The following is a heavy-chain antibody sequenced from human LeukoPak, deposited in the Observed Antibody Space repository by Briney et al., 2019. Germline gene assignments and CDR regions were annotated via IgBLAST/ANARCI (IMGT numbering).Heavy chain of an antibody. V-gene: IGHV3-7*03. CDR3: AKGPYFRGIDY. J-gene: IGHJ4*02. CDR2: IKQDGGKK. Sequence: PGGSLRLSCEASGFTFSSYWMSWVRQAPGKGLEWVANIKQDGGKKSYVDSVKGRFTISRDNAKNSLYLQMNSLRAEGTAVYYCAKGPYFRGIDYWGQGTLVTVSS. D-gene: IGHD3-9*01. CDR1: GFTFSSYW.